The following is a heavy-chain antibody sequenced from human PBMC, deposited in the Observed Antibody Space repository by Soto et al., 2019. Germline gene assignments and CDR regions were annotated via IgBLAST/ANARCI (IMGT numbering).Heavy chain of an antibody. CDR2: VSYDGITK. CDR3: TKEGLFWSGSFDS. CDR1: GFTFRSYP. J-gene: IGHJ4*02. Sequence: GGSLRLSCAASGFTFRSYPMHWVRQAPGKGLEWVAIVSYDGITKYADSVKGRFTISRDDSNNTLFLQMNSLRTEDTAVYYCTKEGLFWSGSFDSWGQGTLVTLSS. V-gene: IGHV3-30-3*02. D-gene: IGHD3-3*01.